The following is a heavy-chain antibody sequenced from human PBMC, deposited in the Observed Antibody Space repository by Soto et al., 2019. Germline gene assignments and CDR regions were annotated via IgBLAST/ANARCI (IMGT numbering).Heavy chain of an antibody. CDR1: GYTFTGYY. V-gene: IGHV1-2*04. CDR2: INPNSGGT. Sequence: ASVKVSCKASGYTFTGYYMHWVRQAPGQGLEWMGWINPNSGGTNYAQKFQGWVTMTRDTSISTAYMELSRLRSDDTAVYYCARGDLRGYYDFWSGYYYYGMDVWGQGTTVTVSS. D-gene: IGHD3-3*01. J-gene: IGHJ6*02. CDR3: ARGDLRGYYDFWSGYYYYGMDV.